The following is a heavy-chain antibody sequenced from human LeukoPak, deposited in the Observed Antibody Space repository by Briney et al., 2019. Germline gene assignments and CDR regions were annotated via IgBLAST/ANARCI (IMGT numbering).Heavy chain of an antibody. CDR2: ISYDGSNK. D-gene: IGHD6-19*01. V-gene: IGHV3-30*18. CDR3: AKDVSWMGWLAHY. Sequence: GGSLRLSCAASGFTISSYGMHWVRQAPGKGLEWVAVISYDGSNKYYADSVKGRFTISRDNSKNTLYLQMNSLRAEDTAVYYCAKDVSWMGWLAHYWGQGTLVTVSS. J-gene: IGHJ4*02. CDR1: GFTISSYG.